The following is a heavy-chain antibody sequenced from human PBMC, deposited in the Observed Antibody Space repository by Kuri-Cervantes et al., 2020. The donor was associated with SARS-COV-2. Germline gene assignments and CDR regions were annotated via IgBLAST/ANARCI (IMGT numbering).Heavy chain of an antibody. CDR2: MNPNSGNT. CDR1: GYTFTSYD. V-gene: IGHV1-8*03. D-gene: IGHD5-24*01. CDR3: AKDQRWLPHRGAFDI. Sequence: ASVKVSCKASGYTFTSYDINWVRQATGQGLEWMGRMNPNSGNTGYAQKFQGRVTITTDTSTSTAYMELRSLRSDDTAVYYCAKDQRWLPHRGAFDIWGQGTMVTVSS. J-gene: IGHJ3*02.